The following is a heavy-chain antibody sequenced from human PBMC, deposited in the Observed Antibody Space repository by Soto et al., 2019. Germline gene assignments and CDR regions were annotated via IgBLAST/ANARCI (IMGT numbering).Heavy chain of an antibody. CDR3: AGGCSGYDFYYYGMDV. CDR2: IIPIFGTA. Sequence: QVQLVQSGAEVKKPGSSVKVSCKASGGTFSSYAISWVRQAPGQGLEWMGGIIPIFGTANYAQKFQGRVTITADESTSTAYMELSRLRSEDTDVYYCAGGCSGYDFYYYGMDVWGQGTTVTVSS. J-gene: IGHJ6*02. V-gene: IGHV1-69*01. D-gene: IGHD5-12*01. CDR1: GGTFSSYA.